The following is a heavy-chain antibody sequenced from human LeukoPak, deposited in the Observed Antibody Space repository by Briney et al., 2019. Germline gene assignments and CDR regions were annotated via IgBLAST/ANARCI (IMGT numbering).Heavy chain of an antibody. D-gene: IGHD2-2*01. J-gene: IGHJ6*02. V-gene: IGHV4-39*07. Sequence: SETLSLTCTVSGDSISSSSYYWGWIRQPPGKGLEWIGTVYYNGATNYNPSLKSRVTISVDTSKNQFSLKLSSVTAADTAVYYCAKGRIVVVPAAMLRYYYYGMDVWGQGTTVTVSS. CDR1: GDSISSSSYY. CDR3: AKGRIVVVPAAMLRYYYYGMDV. CDR2: VYYNGAT.